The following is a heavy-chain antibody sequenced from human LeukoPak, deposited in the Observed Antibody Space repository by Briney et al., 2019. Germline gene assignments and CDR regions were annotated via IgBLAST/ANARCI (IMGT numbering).Heavy chain of an antibody. D-gene: IGHD3-22*01. J-gene: IGHJ4*02. Sequence: PGGSLRLSCAPSGFPFSSDAMSWVRQAPGKGLEWVSVISGSGDTTYYADSVKGRFTISKGQFKNTVSLQMNSLRAEDTAVYYCAKSDYYDSSSHPSSCDFWGQGTLVSVSS. V-gene: IGHV3-23*01. CDR1: GFPFSSDA. CDR2: ISGSGDTT. CDR3: AKSDYYDSSSHPSSCDF.